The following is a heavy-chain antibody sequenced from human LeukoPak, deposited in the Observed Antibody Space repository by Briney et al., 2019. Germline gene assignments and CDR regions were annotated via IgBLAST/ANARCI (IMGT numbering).Heavy chain of an antibody. D-gene: IGHD5-18*01. Sequence: PSETLSLTCTVSGGSITTYYWSWIRQPPGKGLEWIGYIYYGGSTNYNPSLKSRVTISVDTSKNQFSLKLSSVTAADTAVYYCARFHVDTAMVVDYWGQGTLVTVSS. CDR1: GGSITTYY. J-gene: IGHJ4*02. CDR2: IYYGGST. V-gene: IGHV4-59*08. CDR3: ARFHVDTAMVVDY.